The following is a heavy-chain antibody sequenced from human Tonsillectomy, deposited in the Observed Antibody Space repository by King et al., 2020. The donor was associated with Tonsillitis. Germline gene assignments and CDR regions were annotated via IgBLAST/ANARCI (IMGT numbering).Heavy chain of an antibody. CDR3: ARPPLYDFWSGHYYYYMDV. D-gene: IGHD3-3*01. CDR1: GFTFSSYE. Sequence: VQLVESGGGLVQPGGSLRLSCAASGFTFSSYEMNWVRQAPGKGLEWVSYISSSGSTIYYADSVKGRFTISRDNAKNSLYLQMNSLRAEDTAVYYCARPPLYDFWSGHYYYYMDVWGKGTTVTVSS. CDR2: ISSSGSTI. J-gene: IGHJ6*03. V-gene: IGHV3-48*03.